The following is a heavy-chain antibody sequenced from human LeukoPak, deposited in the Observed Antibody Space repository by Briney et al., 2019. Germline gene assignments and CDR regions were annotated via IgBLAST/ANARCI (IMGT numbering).Heavy chain of an antibody. CDR3: ARLSDCSSTSCYPQVYYYYMDV. CDR2: IYTGGST. D-gene: IGHD2-2*01. CDR1: GGSISSYY. J-gene: IGHJ6*03. V-gene: IGHV4-4*09. Sequence: SETLSLTCTVSGGSISSYYWSWIRQPPGKELEWIGYIYTGGSTNYNPSLKSRVTISVDTSKNQFSLKLSSVTAADTAVYYCARLSDCSSTSCYPQVYYYYMDVWGKGATVTVSS.